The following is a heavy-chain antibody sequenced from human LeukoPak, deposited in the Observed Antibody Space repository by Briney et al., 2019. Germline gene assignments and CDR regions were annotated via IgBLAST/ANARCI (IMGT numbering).Heavy chain of an antibody. CDR1: GGSISSYY. D-gene: IGHD1-1*01. CDR2: IYGSGST. V-gene: IGHV4-59*01. CDR3: AREGTSGTHLNWFDP. Sequence: PSETLSLTYTVSGGSISSYYWSWMRQPPGKGLEWIGHIYGSGSTNYNPSLKSRVTLSVDTSKNQFSLKLSSVTAADTAVYYCAREGTSGTHLNWFDPWGQGTLVTVSS. J-gene: IGHJ5*02.